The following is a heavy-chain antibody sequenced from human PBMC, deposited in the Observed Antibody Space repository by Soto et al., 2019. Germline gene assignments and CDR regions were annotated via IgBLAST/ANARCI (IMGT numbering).Heavy chain of an antibody. Sequence: ASVKVSCKASGYTFTSYAMQWVRQAPGQRLEWMGWINAGNGNTKYSQKFQGRVTITRDTSASTAYMELSSLRSEDTAVYYCARTDYGGTYFDYWGQGTLVTVSS. D-gene: IGHD4-17*01. J-gene: IGHJ4*02. V-gene: IGHV1-3*01. CDR1: GYTFTSYA. CDR3: ARTDYGGTYFDY. CDR2: INAGNGNT.